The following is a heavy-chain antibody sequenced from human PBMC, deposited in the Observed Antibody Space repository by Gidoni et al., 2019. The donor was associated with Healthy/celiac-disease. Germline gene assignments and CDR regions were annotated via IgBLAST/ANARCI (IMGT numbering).Heavy chain of an antibody. CDR3: ARDRGGATINWFDP. D-gene: IGHD5-12*01. CDR1: GCSLSSYY. CDR2: IYYSGST. Sequence: QVQLQESGPGLVNPSETLSLTCTFSGCSLSSYYWSWIRQPPGKGLEWIGYIYYSGSTNYNPSLKSRVTISVDTSKNQFSLKLSSVTAADTAVYYCARDRGGATINWFDPWGQGTLVTVSS. J-gene: IGHJ5*02. V-gene: IGHV4-59*01.